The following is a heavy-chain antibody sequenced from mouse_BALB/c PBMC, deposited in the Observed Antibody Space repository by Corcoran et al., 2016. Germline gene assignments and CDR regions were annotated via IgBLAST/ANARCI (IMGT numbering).Heavy chain of an antibody. CDR2: ISGYNGAT. J-gene: IGHJ1*01. CDR3: ARSRDWYFDV. V-gene: IGHV1S34*01. Sequence: LVKTGASVKISCKASGYSFTGYYMHWVKQSHGKSLAWIGYISGYNGATSYNQKFKGKATFTVDTSSSTDYMQFNSLTSEDSAVYKFARSRDWYFDVWRAGTTVTVSS. CDR1: GYSFTGYY.